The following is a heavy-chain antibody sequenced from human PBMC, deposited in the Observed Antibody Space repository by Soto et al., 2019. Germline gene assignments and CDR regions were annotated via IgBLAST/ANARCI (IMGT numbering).Heavy chain of an antibody. V-gene: IGHV3-11*01. CDR1: GFKLRDFY. CDR2: ITGSGSTI. CDR3: TRDYSNLGCDL. J-gene: IGHJ5*02. Sequence: QVQLVESGGGLVKPGESLKLSCAASGFKLRDFYMSWTRQAPGKGLEWVSYITGSGSTIYYADSVKGRFTISRDNAKNSLYLQINNLRAEDTAVYYCTRDYSNLGCDLWGQGTLVTVSS. D-gene: IGHD4-4*01.